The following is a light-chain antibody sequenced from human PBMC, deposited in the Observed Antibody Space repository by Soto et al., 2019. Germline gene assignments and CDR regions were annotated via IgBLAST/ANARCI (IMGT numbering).Light chain of an antibody. V-gene: IGLV2-14*03. J-gene: IGLJ3*02. Sequence: QSALTQPASVSASPGQSITITCTGSNTDVGHDDFVSWYQQRPGKAPKLMIYDVSRRPSGVSDRFSGSKSGNTASLTISGLQAEDEADYYCGSDTSIKTWVFGGGTKLTVL. CDR1: NTDVGHDDF. CDR3: GSDTSIKTWV. CDR2: DVS.